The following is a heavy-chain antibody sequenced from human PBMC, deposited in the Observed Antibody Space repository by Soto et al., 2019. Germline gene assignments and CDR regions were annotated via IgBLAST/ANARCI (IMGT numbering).Heavy chain of an antibody. Sequence: SETLSLTCTVSGGSISSSSYYWGWIRQPPGKGLEWIGSIYYSGSTYYNPSLKSRVTISVDTTKNQFPLKLGYMTAADTAVYDCAREKAAYYDFWSGYYDAFDIWGQGTMVTVSS. CDR2: IYYSGST. CDR1: GGSISSSSYY. J-gene: IGHJ3*02. CDR3: AREKAAYYDFWSGYYDAFDI. V-gene: IGHV4-39*06. D-gene: IGHD3-3*01.